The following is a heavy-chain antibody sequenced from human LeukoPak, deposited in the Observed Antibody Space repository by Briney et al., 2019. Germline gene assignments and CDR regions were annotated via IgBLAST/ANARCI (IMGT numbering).Heavy chain of an antibody. CDR3: ARRGDSSGSSLAAFDI. CDR2: IYYSGTP. CDR1: GFTFSSYSMN. D-gene: IGHD3-22*01. J-gene: IGHJ3*02. V-gene: IGHV4-39*01. Sequence: GSLRLSCAASGFTFSSYSMNWVRQAPGKGLEWIGSIYYSGTPYYSPSLRSRVTMSVDTSKNQFSLRLSSLTAADTAVYYCARRGDSSGSSLAAFDIWGQGTMVTVSS.